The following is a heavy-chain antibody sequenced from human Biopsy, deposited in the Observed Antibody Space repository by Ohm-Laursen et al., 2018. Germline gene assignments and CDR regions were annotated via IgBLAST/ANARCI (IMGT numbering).Heavy chain of an antibody. D-gene: IGHD5-12*01. Sequence: TPSLTCTVSGGSFTGHYWTWIRQPPGKGLEWIGHISHTGYTSYKSSLKSRVTISLDTSRKHFSLRLTSLAAADTAVYYCARLGSGDYFPTFFDFWGQGALVTVSS. CDR1: GGSFTGHY. V-gene: IGHV4-59*08. CDR2: ISHTGYT. CDR3: ARLGSGDYFPTFFDF. J-gene: IGHJ4*02.